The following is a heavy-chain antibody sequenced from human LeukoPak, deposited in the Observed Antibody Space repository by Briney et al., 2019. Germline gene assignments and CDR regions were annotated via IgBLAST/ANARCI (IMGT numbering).Heavy chain of an antibody. CDR1: GGTFSSYT. V-gene: IGHV1-69*02. Sequence: SVKVSCKASGGTFSSYTISWVRQAPGQGLEWMGRIIPILGIANYAQKFQGRVTITADKSTSTAYMELSSLRSEDTAVYYCARGGWPHARGMDVWGQGTTATVSS. CDR2: IIPILGIA. D-gene: IGHD2-15*01. CDR3: ARGGWPHARGMDV. J-gene: IGHJ6*02.